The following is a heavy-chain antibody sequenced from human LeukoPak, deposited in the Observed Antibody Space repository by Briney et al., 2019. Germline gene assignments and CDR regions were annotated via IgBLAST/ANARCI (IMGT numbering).Heavy chain of an antibody. CDR1: GITFSNYA. CDR3: AKAYHDSGCLIDY. CDR2: IRNDCATT. J-gene: IGHJ4*02. D-gene: IGHD6-19*01. V-gene: IGHV3-23*01. Sequence: PGGSLRLSCAASGITFSNYAMAWVRQAPGKGLEWVASIRNDCATTDYAGSVKGRFTISRDNSKNTLYLQLNSLRAEDTAVYYCAKAYHDSGCLIDYWGQGTLVTVSS.